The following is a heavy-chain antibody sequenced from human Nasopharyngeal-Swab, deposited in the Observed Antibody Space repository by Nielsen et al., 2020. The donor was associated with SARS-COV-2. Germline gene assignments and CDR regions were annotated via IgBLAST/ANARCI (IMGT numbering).Heavy chain of an antibody. D-gene: IGHD5-18*01. V-gene: IGHV1-46*01. Sequence: ASVKVSCKASGGTFSSYAISWVRQAPGQGLEWMGIINPSGGSTSYAQKFQGRVTMTRDTSTSTVYMELSSLRSEDTAVYYCARVGLVPIQRFVTFPQYYYYYGMDVWGQGTTVTVSS. CDR3: ARVGLVPIQRFVTFPQYYYYYGMDV. CDR1: GGTFSSYA. J-gene: IGHJ6*02. CDR2: INPSGGST.